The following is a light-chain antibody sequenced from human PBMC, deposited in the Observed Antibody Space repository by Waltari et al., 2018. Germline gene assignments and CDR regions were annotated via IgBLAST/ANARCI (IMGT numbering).Light chain of an antibody. Sequence: DIQMTQSPSSLSASVGDRVTSTCRASQTISRFLNWYQQKPGKAPNLLIYAASTLQSGVPSRFSGSGSGTDFTLTISSLHPEDFATYYCQQTYNAPLTFGGGTEVEIK. J-gene: IGKJ4*01. V-gene: IGKV1-39*01. CDR3: QQTYNAPLT. CDR1: QTISRF. CDR2: AAS.